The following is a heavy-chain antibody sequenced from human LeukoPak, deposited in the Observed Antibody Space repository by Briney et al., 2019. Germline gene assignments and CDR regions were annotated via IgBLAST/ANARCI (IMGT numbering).Heavy chain of an antibody. CDR3: ARPNGY. V-gene: IGHV3-30*01. Sequence: GGSLRLSCAASGFTFSSYDMHWVRQAPGKGLEWVAFMSFDERKKSYADSVKGRFTVSRDISKETLYLQMDNLRAEDTAVYYCARPNGYWGRGTLVTVSS. CDR1: GFTFSSYD. J-gene: IGHJ4*02. CDR2: MSFDERKK. D-gene: IGHD2-8*01.